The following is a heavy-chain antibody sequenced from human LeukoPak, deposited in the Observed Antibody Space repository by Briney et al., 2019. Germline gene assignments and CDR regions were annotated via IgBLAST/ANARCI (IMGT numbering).Heavy chain of an antibody. CDR3: ARSKDVLLWFGELFSLDY. D-gene: IGHD3-10*01. J-gene: IGHJ4*02. CDR1: GYTFTSYG. CDR2: TSAYNGNT. V-gene: IGHV1-18*01. Sequence: EASVKVSCKASGYTFTSYGISWVRQAPGQGLEWMGWTSAYNGNTNYAQKLQGRVTMTTDTSTSTAYMELRSLRSDDTAVYYCARSKDVLLWFGELFSLDYWGQGTLVTVSS.